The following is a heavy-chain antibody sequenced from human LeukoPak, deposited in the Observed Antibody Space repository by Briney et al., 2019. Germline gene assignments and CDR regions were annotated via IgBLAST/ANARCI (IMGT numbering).Heavy chain of an antibody. V-gene: IGHV5-51*01. CDR2: IYPGDSDT. CDR3: ARHGPVDSQTDYMDV. CDR1: GYSFTSYW. Sequence: GESLKISCKGSGYSFTSYWIGWVRQMPGKGLEWMGIIYPGDSDTRYSPSFQGQVTISADKSISTTYLQWSSLKASDTAMYYCARHGPVDSQTDYMDVWGKGTTVTVSS. J-gene: IGHJ6*03. D-gene: IGHD3-9*01.